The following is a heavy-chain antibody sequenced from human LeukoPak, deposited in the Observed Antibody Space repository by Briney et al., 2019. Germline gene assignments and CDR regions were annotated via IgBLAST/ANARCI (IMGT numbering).Heavy chain of an antibody. CDR3: VPIVVVVAE. CDR1: GFTFSSYA. J-gene: IGHJ4*02. CDR2: ISSNGGST. V-gene: IGHV3-64D*06. D-gene: IGHD2-15*01. Sequence: GGSLRLSCSASGFTFSSYAMHWVRQAPGKGLGYVSAISSNGGSTYYADSVKGRFTISRDNSKNTLYLQMSSLRAEDTAVYYCVPIVVVVAEWGQGTLVTVSS.